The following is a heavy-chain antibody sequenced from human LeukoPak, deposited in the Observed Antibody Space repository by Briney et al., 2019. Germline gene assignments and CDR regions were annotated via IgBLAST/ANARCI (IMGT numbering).Heavy chain of an antibody. CDR2: MNPNSGNT. Sequence: ASVKVSCKASGYTFTSYDINWVRQATGQGLEWMGWMNPNSGNTGYAQELQGRVTMTRDTSISTAYMELSSLRSEDTAVYYCAREAMVRGVIIKAFDYWGQGTLVTVSS. CDR3: AREAMVRGVIIKAFDY. J-gene: IGHJ4*02. V-gene: IGHV1-8*01. CDR1: GYTFTSYD. D-gene: IGHD3-10*01.